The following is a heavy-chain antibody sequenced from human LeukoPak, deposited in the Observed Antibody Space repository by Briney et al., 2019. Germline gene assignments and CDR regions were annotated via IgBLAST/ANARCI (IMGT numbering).Heavy chain of an antibody. Sequence: GGSLRLSCAAASGFTFSTYWMHWVRQAPGKGLVWVSGINSDGRTTSNADSGMGRFTISRDNAKKMLYLQMNSLRAEDTAAYYCTRGNHYGSDYWGQGTLVTVSS. CDR1: GFTFSTYW. CDR3: TRGNHYGSDY. V-gene: IGHV3-74*01. D-gene: IGHD3-10*01. J-gene: IGHJ4*02. CDR2: INSDGRTT.